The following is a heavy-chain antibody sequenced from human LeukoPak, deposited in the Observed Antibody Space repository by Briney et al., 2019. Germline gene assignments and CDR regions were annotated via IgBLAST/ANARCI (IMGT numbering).Heavy chain of an antibody. CDR1: GSTFDDYA. V-gene: IGHV3-43*02. CDR2: IRGDGGST. Sequence: GGSLRLSCAASGSTFDDYAMHWVRQAPGKGLEWVSLIRGDGGSTYYADSVKGRFTISRDNSKNSLYLQMNSLRTEDTALYYCAKVGDDYGGNPGSDAFDIWGQGTMVTVSS. D-gene: IGHD4-23*01. J-gene: IGHJ3*02. CDR3: AKVGDDYGGNPGSDAFDI.